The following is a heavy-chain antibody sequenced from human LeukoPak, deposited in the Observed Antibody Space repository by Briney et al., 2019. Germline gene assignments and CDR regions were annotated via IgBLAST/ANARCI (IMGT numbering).Heavy chain of an antibody. CDR3: ARDRWELRILDY. V-gene: IGHV3-30-3*01. CDR2: ISYDGSNK. D-gene: IGHD1-26*01. CDR1: GFTFSSYA. Sequence: GRSLRLSCAASGFTFSSYAMHWVRQAPGKGLEWVAVISYDGSNKYYADSVKGRFTISRDNSKNTLYLQMNSLRAEDTGVYYCARDRWELRILDYWGQGTLVTVSS. J-gene: IGHJ4*02.